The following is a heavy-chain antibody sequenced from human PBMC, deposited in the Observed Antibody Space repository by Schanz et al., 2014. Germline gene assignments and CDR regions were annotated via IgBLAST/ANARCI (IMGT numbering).Heavy chain of an antibody. CDR1: TSIFNHAW. Sequence: EVQLVESGGGLVKPGGSLRLSCAASTSIFNHAWMSWVRQAPGKGLEWLGRIKSKTDGETTDYAAPVKGRFSISRDDSQSTLYLQMNSLRPEDTAVYYCAKYRGYYRVSGSYRELEYWGQGTLVTVSS. J-gene: IGHJ4*02. V-gene: IGHV3-15*01. D-gene: IGHD3-10*01. CDR3: AKYRGYYRVSGSYRELEY. CDR2: IKSKTDGETT.